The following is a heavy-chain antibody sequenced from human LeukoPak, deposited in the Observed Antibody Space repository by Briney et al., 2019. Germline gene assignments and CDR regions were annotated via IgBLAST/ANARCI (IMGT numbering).Heavy chain of an antibody. Sequence: GGSLRLSCAASGFTFSSYGMHSVRQAPGKGLEWVAFIRYDGSNKYYADSVKGRFTISRDNSKNTLYLQMNSLRAEDTAVYYCATEYYYDSSGYLMDYRGQGTLVTVS. J-gene: IGHJ4*02. V-gene: IGHV3-30*02. D-gene: IGHD3-22*01. CDR1: GFTFSSYG. CDR3: ATEYYYDSSGYLMDY. CDR2: IRYDGSNK.